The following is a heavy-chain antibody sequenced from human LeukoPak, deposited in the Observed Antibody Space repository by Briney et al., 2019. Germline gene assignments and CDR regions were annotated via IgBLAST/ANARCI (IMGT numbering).Heavy chain of an antibody. CDR3: ARDAVGATTAFDI. CDR2: ISAYNGNT. J-gene: IGHJ3*02. CDR1: GYTFTSYG. D-gene: IGHD1-26*01. Sequence: ASVTVSCKASGYTFTSYGIRWVRQAPGQGLEWMGWISAYNGNTNYAQKLQGRVTMTTDTSTSTAYMELRSLRSDDTAVYYCARDAVGATTAFDIWGQGTMVTVSS. V-gene: IGHV1-18*01.